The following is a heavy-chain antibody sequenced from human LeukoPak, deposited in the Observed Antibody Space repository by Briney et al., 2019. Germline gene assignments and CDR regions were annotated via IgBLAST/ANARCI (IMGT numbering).Heavy chain of an antibody. CDR1: GGSISSGSYY. CDR2: IYTSGST. CDR3: SGQGFDI. Sequence: SQTLSLTCTVSGGSISSGSYYWSWIRQPAGKGLEWIGRIYTSGSTNYNPSLKSRVTISVDTSKNQFSLKLSSVTAADTAVYFCSGQGFDIWGQGTMVTVSS. D-gene: IGHD5-12*01. V-gene: IGHV4-61*02. J-gene: IGHJ3*02.